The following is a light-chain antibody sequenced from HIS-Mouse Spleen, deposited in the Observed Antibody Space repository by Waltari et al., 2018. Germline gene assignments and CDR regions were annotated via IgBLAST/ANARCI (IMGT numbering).Light chain of an antibody. CDR3: AAWDDSLSGWV. CDR1: SSNIGSNY. V-gene: IGLV1-47*01. CDR2: RNN. Sequence: QSVLTQPPSASGTPGQRVTISCSGRSSNIGSNYVYWYHQPPGTAPKPPIYRNNQRPSGVPDRFSDSKSGTSASLAISGLRSEDEADYYCAAWDDSLSGWVFGGGTKLTVL. J-gene: IGLJ3*02.